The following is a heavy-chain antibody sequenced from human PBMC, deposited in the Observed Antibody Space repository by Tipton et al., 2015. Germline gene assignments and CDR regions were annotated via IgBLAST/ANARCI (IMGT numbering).Heavy chain of an antibody. Sequence: TLSLTCAVSAYSISSDYYWGWIRQPPGKGLEWIGYIYYSGSTNYNPSLKSRVTISVDTSKNQFSLKLSSVTAADTAVYYCARARGRHGGLFDSWGQGILVTVSS. CDR3: ARARGRHGGLFDS. CDR2: IYYSGST. D-gene: IGHD4-23*01. J-gene: IGHJ4*02. V-gene: IGHV4-61*01. CDR1: AYSISSDYY.